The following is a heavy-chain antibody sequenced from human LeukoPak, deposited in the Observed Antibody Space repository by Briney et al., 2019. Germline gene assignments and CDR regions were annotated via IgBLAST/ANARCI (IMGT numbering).Heavy chain of an antibody. D-gene: IGHD1-26*01. CDR1: GFTFSSYG. Sequence: GRSLRLSCAASGFTFSSYGVHWVRQAPGKGLEWVAVIWYDGSNKYYADSVKGRFTISRDNSKNTLYLQMNSLRAEDTAVYYCARDIEVGATEYYFDYWGQGTLVTVSS. CDR2: IWYDGSNK. J-gene: IGHJ4*02. V-gene: IGHV3-33*01. CDR3: ARDIEVGATEYYFDY.